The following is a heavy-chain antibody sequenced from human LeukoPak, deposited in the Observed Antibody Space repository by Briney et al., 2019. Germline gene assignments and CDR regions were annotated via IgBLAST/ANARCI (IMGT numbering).Heavy chain of an antibody. Sequence: QSGGSLRLSCAASGLILSSYGIHWVRQAPGKGLEWVAVIWYDGTNIYYGDSVKGRFSISRDNSKNTVYLQMDSLRAEETAVYYCARDAGGDFGNYVNYFDYWGQGTLVTVSS. J-gene: IGHJ4*02. CDR2: IWYDGTNI. CDR1: GLILSSYG. D-gene: IGHD4-11*01. CDR3: ARDAGGDFGNYVNYFDY. V-gene: IGHV3-33*01.